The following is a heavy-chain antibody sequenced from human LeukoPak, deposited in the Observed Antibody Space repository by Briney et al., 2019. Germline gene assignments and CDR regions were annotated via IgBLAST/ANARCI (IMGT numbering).Heavy chain of an antibody. CDR3: ARTTTPHYYGSGSYALGY. J-gene: IGHJ4*02. CDR1: GFTFSTYA. V-gene: IGHV3-30-3*01. D-gene: IGHD3-10*01. CDR2: ISCDGSNK. Sequence: GGSLRLSCAASGFTFSTYAMHWVRQGPGKGLEWVAVISCDGSNKYYADSVKGRFTISRDNSKNTLYLQMSSLSAEDTAVYYCARTTTPHYYGSGSYALGYWGQGTLVTVPS.